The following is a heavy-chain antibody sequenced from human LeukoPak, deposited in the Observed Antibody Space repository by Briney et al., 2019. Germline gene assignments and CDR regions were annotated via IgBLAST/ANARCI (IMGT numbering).Heavy chain of an antibody. V-gene: IGHV4-39*01. CDR1: GGSISSSDYY. CDR3: ARHRFGELLHFDL. J-gene: IGHJ2*01. Sequence: SETLSLTCSVSGGSISSSDYYWGWIRQPPGRGLEWIGSIYYSGSTYYNPSLKSRVTISVDTSKNQFSLKLSSVTAADTAVYYCARHRFGELLHFDLWGRGTLVTVSS. D-gene: IGHD3-10*01. CDR2: IYYSGST.